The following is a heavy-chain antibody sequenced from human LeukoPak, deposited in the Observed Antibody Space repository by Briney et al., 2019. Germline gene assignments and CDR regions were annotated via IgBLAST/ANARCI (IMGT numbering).Heavy chain of an antibody. Sequence: PSETLSLTCTVSGGSISSYYWSWIRQPPGKGLEWIGYVFHSGSTNYNPSLKSRVTISVDTSKNQFSLKLSSVTAADTAVYYCASSDIVTGTTYYFDYWGQGTLITVSS. CDR2: VFHSGST. CDR1: GGSISSYY. CDR3: ASSDIVTGTTYYFDY. V-gene: IGHV4-59*01. J-gene: IGHJ4*02. D-gene: IGHD1-14*01.